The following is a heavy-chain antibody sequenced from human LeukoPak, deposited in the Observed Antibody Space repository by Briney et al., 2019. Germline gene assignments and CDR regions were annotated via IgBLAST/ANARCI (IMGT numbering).Heavy chain of an antibody. Sequence: SETLSLTCTVSGGSISGYYWSWIRQPPGKGLEWIGYISYTGSTKYNPSLESRVTISVDTSKKQFALNLSSVTAADTAVYYCAREGDYDSGGYSTFVYWGQGTLVTVPS. D-gene: IGHD3-22*01. CDR1: GGSISGYY. CDR3: AREGDYDSGGYSTFVY. J-gene: IGHJ4*02. V-gene: IGHV4-59*01. CDR2: ISYTGST.